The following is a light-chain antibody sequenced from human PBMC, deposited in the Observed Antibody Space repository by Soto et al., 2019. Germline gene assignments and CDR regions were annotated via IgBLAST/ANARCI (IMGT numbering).Light chain of an antibody. CDR3: QQRSNWPIT. CDR1: QSVSSY. J-gene: IGKJ5*01. V-gene: IGKV3-11*01. CDR2: DAS. Sequence: EIVLTQSPATLSLSPGERATLFCRASQSVSSYLAWYQQKPGQAPRLLIHDASTRATGIPARFSGSGSGTDFTLTISSLEPEDFAVYYCQQRSNWPITFGPGTRLEIK.